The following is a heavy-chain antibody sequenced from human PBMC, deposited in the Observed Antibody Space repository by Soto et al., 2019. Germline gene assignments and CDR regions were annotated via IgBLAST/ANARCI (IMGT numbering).Heavy chain of an antibody. CDR1: GGSLSASSYY. Sequence: SETLSLTCTVSGGSLSASSYYWGWIRQPPGKGLEWIGSMDYSGSTYYNPSLKSRVTISVDTSKNQFSLKLSSLTAADTAVYYCARDYYGSGSYSSWGQGTLVTVSS. J-gene: IGHJ1*01. CDR2: MDYSGST. CDR3: ARDYYGSGSYSS. D-gene: IGHD3-10*01. V-gene: IGHV4-39*01.